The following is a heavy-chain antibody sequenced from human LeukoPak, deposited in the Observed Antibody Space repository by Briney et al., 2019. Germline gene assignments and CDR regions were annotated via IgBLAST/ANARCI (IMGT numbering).Heavy chain of an antibody. CDR1: GASISSNNW. Sequence: SETLSLTCAVSGASISSNNWWWSWVRQPPGKGLEWIGEVYHSGSTNYNPSLKSRVTMSVDKSKNQFSLKLSSVTAADTAVYYCAGAEPRGIIWYPYWGQGTLVTVSS. CDR3: AGAEPRGIIWYPY. J-gene: IGHJ4*02. D-gene: IGHD6-13*01. CDR2: VYHSGST. V-gene: IGHV4-4*02.